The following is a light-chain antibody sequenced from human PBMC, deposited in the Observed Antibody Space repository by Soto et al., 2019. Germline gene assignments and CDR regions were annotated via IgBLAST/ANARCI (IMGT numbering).Light chain of an antibody. CDR3: STFAVSPVI. Sequence: QSALTQPPSASGSAGHSVTIPCTGTGIEDYDYNFVSWYQHHPGKVPKLIIFEVNKRPSGVPDRFSGSKSGTTASLTVSGLQADDEADYYCSTFAVSPVIFGGGTKLTVL. J-gene: IGLJ2*01. CDR1: GIEDYDYNF. CDR2: EVN. V-gene: IGLV2-8*01.